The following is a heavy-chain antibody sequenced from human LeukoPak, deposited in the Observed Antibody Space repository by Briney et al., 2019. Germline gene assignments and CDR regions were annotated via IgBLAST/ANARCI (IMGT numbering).Heavy chain of an antibody. J-gene: IGHJ4*02. V-gene: IGHV3-23*01. CDR2: ISGRGGST. CDR1: GFILSRYA. Sequence: GGCLSLSCVASGFILSRYAMSWVRQAAGRGLEWVSAISGRGGSTYYADSVKGRFTISRDNSKNTLYLQMNSLRAEDTAVYYCAKDLDPTLLWFGEQHFDYWGQGTLVTVSS. D-gene: IGHD3-10*01. CDR3: AKDLDPTLLWFGEQHFDY.